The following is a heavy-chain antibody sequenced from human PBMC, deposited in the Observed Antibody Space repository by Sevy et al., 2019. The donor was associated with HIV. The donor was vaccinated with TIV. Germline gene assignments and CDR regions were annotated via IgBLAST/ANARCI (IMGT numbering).Heavy chain of an antibody. CDR1: GGTFSSYA. J-gene: IGHJ6*02. Sequence: ASVKVSCKASGGTFSSYAISWVRQAPGQGLEWMGGIIPIFGTANYAQKFQGRVTITADESTSTAYMELSSLRSEDTAVYYCASSAPDGSGSYLAYYYDYGMDVWGQGTTVTVSS. CDR3: ASSAPDGSGSYLAYYYDYGMDV. D-gene: IGHD3-10*01. V-gene: IGHV1-69*13. CDR2: IIPIFGTA.